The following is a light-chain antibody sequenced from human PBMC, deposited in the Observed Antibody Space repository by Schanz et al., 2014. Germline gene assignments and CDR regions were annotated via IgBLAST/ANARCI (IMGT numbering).Light chain of an antibody. Sequence: QSALTQPASVSGSPGQSITISCTGTTSDVGGYNYVSWYQQHPGKAPKLMIYDVSSRPSGVSNRFSGSKSGNTASLTISGLQAEDEADYYCSSWGGRHAARVFGGGTKLTVL. CDR3: SSWGGRHAARV. CDR2: DVS. CDR1: TSDVGGYNY. V-gene: IGLV2-14*01. J-gene: IGLJ3*02.